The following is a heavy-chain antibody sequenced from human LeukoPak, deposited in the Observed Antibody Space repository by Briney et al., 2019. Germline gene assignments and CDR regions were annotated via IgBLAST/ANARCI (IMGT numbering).Heavy chain of an antibody. CDR1: GGSISSYY. V-gene: IGHV4-59*01. CDR2: IDYSGST. CDR3: AREMGSGSEFDY. Sequence: SETLSLTCTVSGGSISSYYWNWIRQPPGKGLEWIGYIDYSGSTNYNPSLKSRVTISVDTSKNQFSLKLSSVTAADTAVYYCAREMGSGSEFDYWGQGTLVTVSS. J-gene: IGHJ4*02. D-gene: IGHD6-19*01.